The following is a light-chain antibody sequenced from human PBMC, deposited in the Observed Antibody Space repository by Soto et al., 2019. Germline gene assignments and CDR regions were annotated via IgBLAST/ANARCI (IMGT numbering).Light chain of an antibody. CDR3: TSYAGSNNYV. CDR2: EVT. V-gene: IGLV2-8*01. J-gene: IGLJ7*01. CDR1: SSDIGGYNY. Sequence: QSVLTQPPSASGSPGQSVTISCTGTSSDIGGYNYVSWYRHHPGKAPQLMIYEVTKRPSGVPDRFSGSKSGNTASLTVSGLQADDEADYYCTSYAGSNNYVFGSGTQLTVL.